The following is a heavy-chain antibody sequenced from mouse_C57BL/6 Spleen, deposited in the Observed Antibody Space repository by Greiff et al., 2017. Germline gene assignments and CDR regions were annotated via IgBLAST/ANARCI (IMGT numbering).Heavy chain of an antibody. CDR3: ARRLLRYYFDY. V-gene: IGHV5-9*01. J-gene: IGHJ2*01. CDR2: ISGGGGNT. CDR1: GFTFSSYT. D-gene: IGHD1-1*01. Sequence: EVKLVESGGGLVKPGGSLKLSCAASGFTFSSYTMSWVRQTPEKRLEWVATISGGGGNTYYPDSVKGRFTISRDNAKHTLYLQMSSLRSEDTALYYCARRLLRYYFDYWGQGTTLTVSS.